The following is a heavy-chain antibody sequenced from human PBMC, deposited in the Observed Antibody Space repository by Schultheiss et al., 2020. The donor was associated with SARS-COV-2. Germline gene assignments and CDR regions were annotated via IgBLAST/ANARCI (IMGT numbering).Heavy chain of an antibody. V-gene: IGHV4-4*07. Sequence: SETLSLTCTVSGGSISSYYWSWIRQPAGKGLEWIGRIYTSGSTNYNPSLKSRVTISVDTSKNQFSLKLSSVTAADTAMYYCARQESYCSSTSCYTSYYYMDVWGKGTTVTVSS. CDR1: GGSISSYY. CDR2: IYTSGST. J-gene: IGHJ6*03. D-gene: IGHD2-2*02. CDR3: ARQESYCSSTSCYTSYYYMDV.